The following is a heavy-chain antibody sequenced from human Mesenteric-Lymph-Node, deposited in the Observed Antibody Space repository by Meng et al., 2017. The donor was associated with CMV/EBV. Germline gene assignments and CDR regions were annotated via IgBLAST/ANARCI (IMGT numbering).Heavy chain of an antibody. D-gene: IGHD6-6*01. V-gene: IGHV4-34*01. CDR2: INHVGST. CDR1: GGSFSGYY. J-gene: IGHJ6*02. CDR3: ARDIIGRSSSRYYYYGMDV. Sequence: SETLSLTCAVYGGSFSGYYWSWIRQPPGKGLEWIGEINHVGSTIYNPSLKSRVTISADTSKNQFSLKLSSVTAADTALYYCARDIIGRSSSRYYYYGMDVWGQGTTVTVSS.